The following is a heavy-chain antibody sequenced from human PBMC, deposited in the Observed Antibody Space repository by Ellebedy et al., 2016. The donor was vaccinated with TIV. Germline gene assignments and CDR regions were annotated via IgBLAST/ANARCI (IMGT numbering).Heavy chain of an antibody. CDR2: IYYSGST. Sequence: SETLSLXXTVSGGSISSGDYYWSWIRQPPGKGLEWIGYIYYSGSTYYNPSLKSRVTISVDTSKNQFSLKLSSVTAADTAVYYCARITSTYFSMRSTHDYWGQGTLVTVSS. D-gene: IGHD2-2*01. CDR3: ARITSTYFSMRSTHDY. CDR1: GGSISSGDYY. V-gene: IGHV4-30-4*01. J-gene: IGHJ4*02.